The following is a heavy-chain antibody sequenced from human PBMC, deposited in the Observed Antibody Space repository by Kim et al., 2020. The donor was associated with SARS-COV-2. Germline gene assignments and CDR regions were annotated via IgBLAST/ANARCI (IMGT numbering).Heavy chain of an antibody. D-gene: IGHD3-22*01. CDR3: AKDTGYYDSSGALDY. CDR1: GFTFGDYA. Sequence: GGSLRLSCAASGFTFGDYAMHWVRQAPGKGLEWVSGISWNSGSIGYADSVKGRFTISRDNAKNSLYLQMNSLRAEDTALYYCAKDTGYYDSSGALDYWGQGTLVTVSS. V-gene: IGHV3-9*01. CDR2: ISWNSGSI. J-gene: IGHJ4*02.